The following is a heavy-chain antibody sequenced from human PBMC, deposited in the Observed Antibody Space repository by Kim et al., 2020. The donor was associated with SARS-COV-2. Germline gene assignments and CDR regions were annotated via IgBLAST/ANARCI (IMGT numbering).Heavy chain of an antibody. CDR2: IGTAGDT. CDR1: VFTFSSYD. CDR3: ARARRDGYNYYYYYYYMYV. V-gene: IGHV3-13*01. Sequence: GGSLRLSCAASVFTFSSYDMHWVRQATGKGLEWVSAIGTAGDTYYPGSVKGRFTISRENAKNSLYFQMNSLRAGDTAVYYCARARRDGYNYYYYYYYMYV. D-gene: IGHD5-12*01. J-gene: IGHJ6*03.